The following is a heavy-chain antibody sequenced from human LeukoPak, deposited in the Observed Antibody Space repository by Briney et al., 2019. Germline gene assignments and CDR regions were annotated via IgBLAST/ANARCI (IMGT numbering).Heavy chain of an antibody. J-gene: IGHJ4*02. CDR3: ARDTALSVAHYYFDY. D-gene: IGHD6-19*01. V-gene: IGHV3-30-3*01. CDR2: ISYDGSNK. Sequence: SGGSLRLSCAASGFTFSSYAMHWVRQAPGKGLEWVAVISYDGSNKYYADSVKGRFTISRDTSKNTLFLQMTGLRTEDTAVYYCARDTALSVAHYYFDYWGQGTLVTVSS. CDR1: GFTFSSYA.